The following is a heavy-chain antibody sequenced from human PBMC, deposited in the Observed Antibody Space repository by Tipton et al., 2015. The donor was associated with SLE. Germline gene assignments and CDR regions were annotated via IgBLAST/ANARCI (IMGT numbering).Heavy chain of an antibody. J-gene: IGHJ4*02. D-gene: IGHD3-16*01. Sequence: TLSLTCSVSGAFISSHYWSWIRQPPGKGLEWIGYIYYNGDTNYNPSLKSRVAISIDTSRKQFSLKLTSVTAADTAVYYCARGLRDELYNYAPVSPGAYWGQGTLVTASS. CDR3: ARGLRDELYNYAPVSPGAY. V-gene: IGHV4-59*11. CDR1: GAFISSHY. CDR2: IYYNGDT.